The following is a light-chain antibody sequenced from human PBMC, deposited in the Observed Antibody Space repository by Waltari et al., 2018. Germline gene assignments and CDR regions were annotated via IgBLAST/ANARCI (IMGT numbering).Light chain of an antibody. CDR3: QQYGTAPTT. V-gene: IGKV3-20*01. J-gene: IGKJ1*01. CDR1: QTVSSGY. Sequence: EIVLTQSPGTLSLSPGERITLSCRAMQTVSSGYVAWYQQKVGQAPRLLIYGAVSRATGIPDRFSGSGSGRDFTLTITRLEPEDFAVYHCQQYGTAPTTFGQGTKVEVK. CDR2: GAV.